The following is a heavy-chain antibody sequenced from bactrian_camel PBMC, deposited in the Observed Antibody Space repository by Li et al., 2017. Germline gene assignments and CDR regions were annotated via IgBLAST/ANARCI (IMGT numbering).Heavy chain of an antibody. V-gene: IGHV3S63*01. D-gene: IGHD1*01. CDR3: AAARPFCRRTLTASDYPY. Sequence: HVQLVESGGGSVQAGGSLRLSCAASGYAFGAVGNYCLGWFRQIAGEERGGVAFIYTHIDYTVVADSFKGRFTISQDNAKNTVFLQMNSLKPEDTAMYYCAAARPFCRRTLTASDYPYWGQGTQVTVS. CDR2: IYTHIDYT. J-gene: IGHJ4*01. CDR1: GYAFGAVG.